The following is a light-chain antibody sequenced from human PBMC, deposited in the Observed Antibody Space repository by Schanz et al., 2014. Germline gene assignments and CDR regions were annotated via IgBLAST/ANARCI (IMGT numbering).Light chain of an antibody. V-gene: IGKV3-15*01. CDR2: GAS. CDR3: QQYNKWPRT. CDR1: HSVSSY. J-gene: IGKJ1*01. Sequence: EIVLTQSPATLSLSPGERATLSCRASHSVSSYLAWYQQKPGQAPRLLIYGASTRATGIPARFSGSESGTEFTLTISSLQSEDFAVYYCQQYNKWPRTFGQGTKVEIK.